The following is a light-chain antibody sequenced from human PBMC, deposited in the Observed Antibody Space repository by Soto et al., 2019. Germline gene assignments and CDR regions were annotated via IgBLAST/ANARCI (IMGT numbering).Light chain of an antibody. CDR2: EVT. CDR3: ASFVGTNSLV. Sequence: QSALTQPPSASGSPGQSVTISCTGTSGDIGGYNYVSWYQQHPGKAPKLLIYEVTKRPSGVPDCFSGSKSGNTASLTVSGPQAEDEADYYCASFVGTNSLVFGGGTKVTVL. J-gene: IGLJ2*01. V-gene: IGLV2-8*01. CDR1: SGDIGGYNY.